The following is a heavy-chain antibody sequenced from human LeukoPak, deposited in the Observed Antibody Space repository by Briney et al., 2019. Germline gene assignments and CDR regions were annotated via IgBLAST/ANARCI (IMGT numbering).Heavy chain of an antibody. D-gene: IGHD4-23*01. CDR2: FDPEDGET. Sequence: ASVRVSCKVSGYTLTELSMHWARQAPGKGLEWMGGFDPEDGETIYAQKFQGRVTMTEDTSTDTAYMELSSLRSEDTAVYYCVGGNFLQREFDYWGQGTLVTVSS. V-gene: IGHV1-24*01. CDR3: VGGNFLQREFDY. CDR1: GYTLTELS. J-gene: IGHJ4*02.